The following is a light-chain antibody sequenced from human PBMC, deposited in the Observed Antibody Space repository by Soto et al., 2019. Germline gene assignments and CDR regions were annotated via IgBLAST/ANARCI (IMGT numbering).Light chain of an antibody. CDR2: LEGSGSY. V-gene: IGLV4-60*03. CDR1: SGHSSYI. CDR3: EPWDSNPHVV. Sequence: QLVLTQSSSASASLGSSVKLTCTLSSGHSSYIIAWHQQQTGKAPRYLMKLEGSGSYNKGSGVPDRFSGSSSGADRYLTISILQSEDEADYYCEPWDSNPHVVFGGGTKVTVL. J-gene: IGLJ2*01.